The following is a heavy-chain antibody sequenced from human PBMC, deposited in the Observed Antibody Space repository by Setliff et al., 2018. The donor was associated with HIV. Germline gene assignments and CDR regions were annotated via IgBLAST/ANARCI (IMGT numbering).Heavy chain of an antibody. CDR2: IYPGDSDT. D-gene: IGHD2-21*02. CDR3: ATSDYGGDSGHFQH. Sequence: GESLKISCKGSGYSFTSYWIGWVRQMPGKGLEWMGIIYPGDSDTRYSPSFQGQVTISADKSTSTAYLVWSSLRASDTAVYYCATSDYGGDSGHFQHWGQGTLVTVSS. CDR1: GYSFTSYW. V-gene: IGHV5-51*01. J-gene: IGHJ1*01.